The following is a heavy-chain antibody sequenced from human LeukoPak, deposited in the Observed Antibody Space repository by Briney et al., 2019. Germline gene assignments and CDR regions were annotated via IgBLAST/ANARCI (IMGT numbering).Heavy chain of an antibody. CDR1: GFTFSSYA. Sequence: GASLRLSCAASGFTFSSYAMSWVRQAPGKGLEWVSAISGSGGSTDYADSVKGRFTISRDTSKNTLFLQMNSLRAEDTAVYYCAKWGDYDILTGYYDPDYWGQGTLVTVSS. V-gene: IGHV3-23*01. CDR2: ISGSGGST. CDR3: AKWGDYDILTGYYDPDY. D-gene: IGHD3-9*01. J-gene: IGHJ4*02.